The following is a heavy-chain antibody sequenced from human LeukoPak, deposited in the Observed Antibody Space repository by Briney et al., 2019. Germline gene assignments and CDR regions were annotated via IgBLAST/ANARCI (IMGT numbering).Heavy chain of an antibody. D-gene: IGHD1-26*01. CDR3: ARDGESYWGHY. CDR2: IIPILGIA. Sequence: SVKVSCKASGGTFSSYAISWVRQAPGQGLEWMGRIIPILGIADFAQKFQGRVTITADKSTSTAYMELSSLRSEDTAVYYCARDGESYWGHYWGQGTLVTVSS. V-gene: IGHV1-69*04. CDR1: GGTFSSYA. J-gene: IGHJ4*02.